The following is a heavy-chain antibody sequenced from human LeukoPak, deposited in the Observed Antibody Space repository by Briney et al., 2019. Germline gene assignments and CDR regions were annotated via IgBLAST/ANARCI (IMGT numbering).Heavy chain of an antibody. V-gene: IGHV3-64D*09. D-gene: IGHD1-1*01. Sequence: GGSLRLSCSASGFTFSNYALAWVRQAPGKGLEYVSVITNNGVSTYYADSVKGRFTISRDNSKSTLYLQMSSLRAEDTAMYYCAMNWNCDYWGQGTLVTVS. CDR2: ITNNGVST. CDR1: GFTFSNYA. J-gene: IGHJ4*02. CDR3: AMNWNCDY.